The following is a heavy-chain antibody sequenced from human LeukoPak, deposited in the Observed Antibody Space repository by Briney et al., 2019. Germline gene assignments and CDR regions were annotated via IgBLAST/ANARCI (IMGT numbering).Heavy chain of an antibody. Sequence: PGGSLRLSCVASGFTFSSYAMSWVRHAPGEGLEWVSAISGSGGSTYYADSVKGRFTISRDNSKNTLYLKMNSLRAEDTAVYYCAKDQSGDYYDSSGYYSKFDYWGQGTLVTVSS. J-gene: IGHJ4*02. V-gene: IGHV3-23*01. D-gene: IGHD3-22*01. CDR2: ISGSGGST. CDR1: GFTFSSYA. CDR3: AKDQSGDYYDSSGYYSKFDY.